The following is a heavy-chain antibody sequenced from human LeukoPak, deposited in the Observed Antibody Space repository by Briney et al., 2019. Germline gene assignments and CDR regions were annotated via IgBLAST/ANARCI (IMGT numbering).Heavy chain of an antibody. CDR3: TRDLCSSTSCYAPFDY. CDR1: GFTFGDYA. D-gene: IGHD2-2*01. Sequence: GGSLRLSCTASGFTFGDYAMSWVRQAPGKGLEWVAFIRSKAYGGTTEYAASVKGRFTISRADSKSIAYLQMNSLKTEDTAVYYCTRDLCSSTSCYAPFDYWGQGTLVTVSS. V-gene: IGHV3-49*04. CDR2: IRSKAYGGTT. J-gene: IGHJ4*02.